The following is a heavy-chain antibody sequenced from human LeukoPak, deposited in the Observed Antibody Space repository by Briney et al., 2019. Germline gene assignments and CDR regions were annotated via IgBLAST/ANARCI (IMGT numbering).Heavy chain of an antibody. CDR2: ICSGGST. V-gene: IGHV3-53*04. Sequence: GGSLRLSCAASGFTVSSNYMSWVRQAPGKGLEWVSVICSGGSTYYADSVKGRFTISRHNSKNTLYLQMNSLRAEDTAVYYCARGDYDYVWGSYFDYWGQGTLVTVSS. CDR3: ARGDYDYVWGSYFDY. J-gene: IGHJ4*02. D-gene: IGHD3-16*01. CDR1: GFTVSSNY.